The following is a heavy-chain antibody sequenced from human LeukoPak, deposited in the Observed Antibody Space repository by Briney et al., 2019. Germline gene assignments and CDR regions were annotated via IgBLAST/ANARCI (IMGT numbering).Heavy chain of an antibody. CDR2: ISSSGSTI. J-gene: IGHJ4*02. Sequence: GGSLRLSCAASGFTFSDYYMSWIRQAPGNGLELVSYISSSGSTIYYADSVKGRFTISRDNAKNSLYLQMNSLRAEDTAVYYCARDLAYCGGDCYSGYFDYWGQGTLVTVSS. CDR1: GFTFSDYY. D-gene: IGHD2-21*02. V-gene: IGHV3-11*01. CDR3: ARDLAYCGGDCYSGYFDY.